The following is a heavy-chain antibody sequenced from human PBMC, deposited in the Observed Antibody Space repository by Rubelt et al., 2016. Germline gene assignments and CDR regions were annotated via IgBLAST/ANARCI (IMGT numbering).Heavy chain of an antibody. Sequence: EVQLVESGGGLVQPGGSLRLSCIASGFAFNSYSMNWVRQAPGKGLEWVSYISSGSTTICYADSVKGRFTISRDNSKNTLYLQLNSVRAEDTAVYYCARRTVVSPRDYWGQGTLVTVSP. V-gene: IGHV3-48*01. CDR2: ISSGSTTI. J-gene: IGHJ4*02. CDR1: GFAFNSYS. CDR3: ARRTVVSPRDY. D-gene: IGHD4-23*01.